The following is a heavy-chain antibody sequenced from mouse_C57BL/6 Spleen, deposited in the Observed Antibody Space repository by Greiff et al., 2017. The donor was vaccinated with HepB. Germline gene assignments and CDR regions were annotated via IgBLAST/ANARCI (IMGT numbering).Heavy chain of an antibody. D-gene: IGHD1-1*01. Sequence: VKLMESGAELVRPGTSVKVSCKASGYAFTNYLIEWVKQRPGQGLEWIGVINPGSGGTNYNEKFKGKATLTADKSSSTAYMQLSSLTSEDSAVYFCARSGDYGSIFAYWGQGTLVTVSA. CDR2: INPGSGGT. CDR1: GYAFTNYL. J-gene: IGHJ3*01. CDR3: ARSGDYGSIFAY. V-gene: IGHV1-54*01.